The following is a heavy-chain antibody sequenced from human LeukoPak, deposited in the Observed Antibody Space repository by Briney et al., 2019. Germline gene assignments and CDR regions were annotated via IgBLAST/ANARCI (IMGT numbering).Heavy chain of an antibody. CDR2: ISWNSASV. Sequence: AGRSLRLSCAASGFTFDDYGMPWVRHAPGKGLEWVSSISWNSASVGYVDSVKGRFTISRDNAKNSLYLQMNSLRAEDTALYYCAKDYGYSSSWYDYWGQGTLVTVSS. CDR3: AKDYGYSSSWYDY. J-gene: IGHJ4*02. V-gene: IGHV3-9*01. CDR1: GFTFDDYG. D-gene: IGHD6-13*01.